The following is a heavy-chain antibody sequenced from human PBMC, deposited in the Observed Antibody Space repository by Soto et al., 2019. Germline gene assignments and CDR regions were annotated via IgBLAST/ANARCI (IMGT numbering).Heavy chain of an antibody. Sequence: GGSLSLSCAASGFTFISYAMSWVRQAPGKGLEAVSAISGSGGSTYCADSVKGRFTISRDNSKNTAYMELSSLRSEDTAVHYCARGQEVWWNAGPLGLHGLDVWGQGTTVTVSS. CDR1: GFTFISYA. J-gene: IGHJ6*02. V-gene: IGHV3-23*01. D-gene: IGHD3-16*01. CDR3: ARGQEVWWNAGPLGLHGLDV. CDR2: ISGSGGST.